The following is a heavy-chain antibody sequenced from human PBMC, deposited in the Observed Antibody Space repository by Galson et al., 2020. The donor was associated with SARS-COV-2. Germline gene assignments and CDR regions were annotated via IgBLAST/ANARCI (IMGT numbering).Heavy chain of an antibody. J-gene: IGHJ4*02. CDR3: ARVLPGLRVYDY. D-gene: IGHD6-13*01. Sequence: GGSLRLSCDASGFIFSRHAMHWVRQAPGKGLEYVSAISIDGGGTFYASSVKGRFTISRDNSKNTLYLQLGSLRLDDMAVYYCARVLPGLRVYDYWGQGTLVTVSS. CDR1: GFIFSRHA. V-gene: IGHV3-64*01. CDR2: ISIDGGGT.